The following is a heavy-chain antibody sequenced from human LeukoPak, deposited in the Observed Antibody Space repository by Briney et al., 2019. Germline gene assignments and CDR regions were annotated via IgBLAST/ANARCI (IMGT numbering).Heavy chain of an antibody. J-gene: IGHJ4*02. Sequence: GGSLRLSCEASGFTFSTYSMNWVRQAPGKGLEWVSSITSTSIYIYYIDSVKGRFTISRDNAKNSLYLQMNSLRAEDTAVYYCARGEDILTGYDYWGQGTLVTVSS. CDR2: ITSTSIYI. CDR1: GFTFSTYS. D-gene: IGHD3-9*01. V-gene: IGHV3-21*01. CDR3: ARGEDILTGYDY.